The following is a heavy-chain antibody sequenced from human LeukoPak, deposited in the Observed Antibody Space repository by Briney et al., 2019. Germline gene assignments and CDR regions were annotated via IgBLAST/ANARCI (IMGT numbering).Heavy chain of an antibody. D-gene: IGHD2-2*01. CDR1: GFTFRDNW. V-gene: IGHV3-74*01. CDR3: ARGGVPAAFDY. Sequence: GGSLRLSCAASGFTFRDNWMHWVRQAPGKGLVWVSRINSEGSTISYADSVKGRFTISRDNAKNTLYLQMNGLRAGDTAVYYCARGGVPAAFDYWGQGTLVTVS. CDR2: INSEGSTI. J-gene: IGHJ4*02.